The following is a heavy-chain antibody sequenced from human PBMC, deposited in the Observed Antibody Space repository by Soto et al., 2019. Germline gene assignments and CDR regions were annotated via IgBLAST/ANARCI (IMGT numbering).Heavy chain of an antibody. J-gene: IGHJ3*02. CDR2: ISSSSSTI. V-gene: IGHV3-48*02. D-gene: IGHD4-17*01. Sequence: EVQLVESGGGLVQPGGSLRLSCAASGFTFSSYSMNWVRQAPGKGLEWVSYISSSSSTIYYADSVKGRFTISRDNAKNSQYLQMNRLRDGDTTVYYCGSRSGGMTPVTTDAFDIWGQGTMVTV. CDR3: GSRSGGMTPVTTDAFDI. CDR1: GFTFSSYS.